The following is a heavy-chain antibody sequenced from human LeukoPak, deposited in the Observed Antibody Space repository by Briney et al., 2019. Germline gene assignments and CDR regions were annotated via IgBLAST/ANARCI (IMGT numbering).Heavy chain of an antibody. J-gene: IGHJ4*02. V-gene: IGHV4-34*01. Sequence: SETLSLTCAVYVGSFSGYYWRWIRQPQWKGLEWIGEINHSGSTNYNPSLKSRVTISVATSKNQFSLKLSSVTAADTAVYYCARGQEQWLVLHYFDYWGQGTLVTVSS. D-gene: IGHD6-19*01. CDR3: ARGQEQWLVLHYFDY. CDR1: VGSFSGYY. CDR2: INHSGST.